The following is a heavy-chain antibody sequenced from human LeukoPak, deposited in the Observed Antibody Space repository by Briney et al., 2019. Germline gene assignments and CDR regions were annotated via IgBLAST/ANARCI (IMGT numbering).Heavy chain of an antibody. CDR3: ARQRRQSSSWYQNWFDP. D-gene: IGHD6-13*01. J-gene: IGHJ5*02. V-gene: IGHV4-39*01. Sequence: PSETLSLTCTVSGGSISSSSYYWGWIRQPPGKGLEWIGSIYYSGSTYYNPSLKSRVTISVDTSKNQFSPKLSSVTAADTAVYYCARQRRQSSSWYQNWFDPWGQGTLVTVSS. CDR2: IYYSGST. CDR1: GGSISSSSYY.